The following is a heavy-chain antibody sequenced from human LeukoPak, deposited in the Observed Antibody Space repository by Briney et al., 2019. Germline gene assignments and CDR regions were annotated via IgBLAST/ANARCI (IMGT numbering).Heavy chain of an antibody. D-gene: IGHD6-19*01. Sequence: GGSLRLSCAASGITFSSYAMSWVRQAPGKGLEWVSAISGSGGSTYYADSVKGRFTISRDNSKNTLYLQMNSLRAEDTAVYYCAQVWSFSSGWYNYWGQGTLVTVSS. CDR1: GITFSSYA. CDR2: ISGSGGST. V-gene: IGHV3-23*01. J-gene: IGHJ4*02. CDR3: AQVWSFSSGWYNY.